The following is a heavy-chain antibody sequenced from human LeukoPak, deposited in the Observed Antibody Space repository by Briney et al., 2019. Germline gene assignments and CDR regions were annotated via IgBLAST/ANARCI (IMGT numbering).Heavy chain of an antibody. V-gene: IGHV4-4*07. CDR3: ARESPIGSGRYDCFMDV. Sequence: SETLSLTCTVSGGSISSHYWSWIRQPAGKGLEWIGHIYDSGSTNYNPSLKSRVTMSVDTSKNQFSLRLTSVTAADTAVYFCARESPIGSGRYDCFMDVWGKGTTVTVSS. J-gene: IGHJ6*03. CDR1: GGSISSHY. D-gene: IGHD1-1*01. CDR2: IYDSGST.